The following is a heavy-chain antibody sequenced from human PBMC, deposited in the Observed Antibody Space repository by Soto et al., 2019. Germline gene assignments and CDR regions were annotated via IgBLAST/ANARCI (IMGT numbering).Heavy chain of an antibody. J-gene: IGHJ4*02. V-gene: IGHV3-30*18. CDR1: GFIFSSYG. CDR2: ISYDGSNK. D-gene: IGHD3-22*01. CDR3: EKDWNSDYYHSSGLLDY. Sequence: QVQLVESGGGVVQPGRSLRLSCAASGFIFSSYGMHWVRQAPGKGLEWVAVISYDGSNKYYADSVKGRFTISRDNSKNTFYLQMPSLRAEDTAVYYCEKDWNSDYYHSSGLLDYWGQGTLVTVSS.